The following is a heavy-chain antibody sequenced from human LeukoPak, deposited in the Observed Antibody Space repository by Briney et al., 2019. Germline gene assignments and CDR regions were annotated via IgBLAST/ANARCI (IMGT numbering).Heavy chain of an antibody. CDR1: GFTFTDHY. V-gene: IGHV1-2*02. Sequence: ASVKVSCKASGFTFTDHYMHWVRQAPGQGLEWMGWINGKRGDTNYAQNFQDRVTMTRDTSTSTVYMELSRLTVDDTAVYYCARDHDWGVDYWGQGTLVTVSS. CDR2: INGKRGDT. D-gene: IGHD7-27*01. J-gene: IGHJ4*02. CDR3: ARDHDWGVDY.